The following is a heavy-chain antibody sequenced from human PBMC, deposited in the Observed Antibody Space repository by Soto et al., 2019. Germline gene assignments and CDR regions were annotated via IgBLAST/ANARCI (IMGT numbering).Heavy chain of an antibody. CDR1: GFTFSSYE. D-gene: IGHD3-9*01. CDR3: ARAPFLIGYLDY. V-gene: IGHV3-48*03. CDR2: ISSSGSTI. Sequence: EVQLVESGGGLEQPGRSLRLSCAASGFTFSSYEMNWVRQAPGKGLEWVSYISSSGSTIYYADSVKGRFTISRDNAKNSLYLQMNSLRAEDTAVYYCARAPFLIGYLDYWGQGTLVTVSS. J-gene: IGHJ4*02.